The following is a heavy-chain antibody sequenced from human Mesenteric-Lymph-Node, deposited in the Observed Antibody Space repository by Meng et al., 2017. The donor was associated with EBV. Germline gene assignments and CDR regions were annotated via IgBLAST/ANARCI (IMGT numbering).Heavy chain of an antibody. D-gene: IGHD4-17*01. CDR2: IFHTGST. J-gene: IGHJ4*02. CDR3: ATVGDYGDYVGLDN. CDR1: VGSIRSTKW. V-gene: IGHV4-4*02. Sequence: VQWQEAGPGLGKPSGPLSLTCDVSVGSIRSTKWWGWVRQPPGKGLEWIGEIFHTGSTNYNPSLKSRLTMPVDKSKNQLSLKLTSVTAADTAVYYCATVGDYGDYVGLDNWGQGTLVTVSS.